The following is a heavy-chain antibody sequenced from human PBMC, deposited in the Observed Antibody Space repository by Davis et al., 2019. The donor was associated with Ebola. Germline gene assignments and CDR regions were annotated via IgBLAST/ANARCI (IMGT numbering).Heavy chain of an antibody. D-gene: IGHD1-1*01. CDR1: AYTFISYG. J-gene: IGHJ4*02. CDR2: ISAYNGNT. Sequence: ASVKVSCKASAYTFISYGISWVRQAPGQGLEWMGWISAYNGNTNYAQKLQGRVTMTTDTSTSTAYTELRSQRSDDTAVYYCARCRLPYDSFNYWGQGTLVTVSS. V-gene: IGHV1-18*01. CDR3: ARCRLPYDSFNY.